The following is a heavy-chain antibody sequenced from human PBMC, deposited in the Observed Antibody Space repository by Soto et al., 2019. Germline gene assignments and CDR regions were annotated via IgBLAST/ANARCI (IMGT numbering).Heavy chain of an antibody. CDR2: IFPSDSDT. V-gene: IGHV5-51*01. Sequence: GESLEISCRTSGYRFTSYWIAWVRQMPGKGLEWMGIIFPSDSDTRYSPSFQGQVTISADRSTSTVFLQWASLKASDTAVYFCARKDKSGYFNWFDPWGQGTPVTVSS. CDR1: GYRFTSYW. J-gene: IGHJ5*02. D-gene: IGHD3-22*01. CDR3: ARKDKSGYFNWFDP.